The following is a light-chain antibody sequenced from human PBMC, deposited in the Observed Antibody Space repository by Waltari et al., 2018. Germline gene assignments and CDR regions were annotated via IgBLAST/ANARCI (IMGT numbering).Light chain of an antibody. CDR1: TKSVGGYTF. J-gene: IGLJ3*02. Sequence: QSALPQPASVSGSPGQSVPISCTGTTKSVGGYTFVSWYQQPPGRAPKLMIDDVTHRPSGVSTRFSGSKSGDTDSRTISGLQAADEAEYYCSSYSSTNTVVFGGGTQLTV. V-gene: IGLV2-14*03. CDR2: DVT. CDR3: SSYSSTNTVV.